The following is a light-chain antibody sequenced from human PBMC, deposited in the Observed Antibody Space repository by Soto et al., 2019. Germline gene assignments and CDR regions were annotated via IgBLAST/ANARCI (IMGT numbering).Light chain of an antibody. Sequence: ALTQPRSVSGSPGQSVTISCTGTSSDVGGYNYVSWYQQHPGKAPKLMIYDVSKRPSGVPDRFSGSKSGNTASLTISGLQAEDEADYYCCSYAGSYSYVFGTGTKVTVL. V-gene: IGLV2-11*01. CDR2: DVS. CDR3: CSYAGSYSYV. J-gene: IGLJ1*01. CDR1: SSDVGGYNY.